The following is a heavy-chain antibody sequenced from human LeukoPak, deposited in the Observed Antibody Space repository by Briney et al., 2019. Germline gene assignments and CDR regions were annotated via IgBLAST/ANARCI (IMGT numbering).Heavy chain of an antibody. D-gene: IGHD4-17*01. CDR1: GFTFSSYW. Sequence: PGGSLRLSCAASGFTFSSYWMHWVRQAPGKGLVWVSRINSDGSSTSYADSVKGRFTISRDNAKNTLYLQMNSLRAEDTAVYYCARDYGDYLSLYYFGYWGQGTLVTVSS. J-gene: IGHJ4*02. V-gene: IGHV3-74*01. CDR3: ARDYGDYLSLYYFGY. CDR2: INSDGSST.